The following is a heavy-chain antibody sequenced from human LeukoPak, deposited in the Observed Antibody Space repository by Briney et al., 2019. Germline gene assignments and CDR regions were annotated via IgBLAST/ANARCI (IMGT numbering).Heavy chain of an antibody. CDR3: ARSGPCDY. V-gene: IGHV3-48*01. J-gene: IGHJ4*02. CDR1: GFTFSSYS. D-gene: IGHD1-26*01. Sequence: GGSLRLSCAASGFTFSSYSMNWVRQAPGKGLEWVSYISSSSSTIYYADSVKGRFTISRDNAKNSLYLQMNSLRAEDTAVYYCARSGPCDYWGQGTLVTVSS. CDR2: ISSSSSTI.